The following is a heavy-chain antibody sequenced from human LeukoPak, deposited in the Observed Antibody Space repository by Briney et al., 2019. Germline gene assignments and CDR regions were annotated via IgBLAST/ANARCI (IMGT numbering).Heavy chain of an antibody. CDR3: ARGGGGSSSSRVPFNWFDP. V-gene: IGHV4-59*12. Sequence: SETLSLTCTVSGGSISGYYWNWIRQPPGKGLEWIGYISYTGSADYNPSLKSRVTISVDTSKNQFSLKLSSATAADTAVYYCARGGGGSSSSRVPFNWFDPWGQGTLVTVSS. D-gene: IGHD6-6*01. CDR1: GGSISGYY. CDR2: ISYTGSA. J-gene: IGHJ5*02.